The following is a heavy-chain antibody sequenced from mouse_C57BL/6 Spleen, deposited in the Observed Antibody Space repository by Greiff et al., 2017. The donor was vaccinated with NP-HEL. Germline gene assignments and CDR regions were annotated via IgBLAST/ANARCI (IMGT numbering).Heavy chain of an antibody. CDR1: GYTFTSYW. J-gene: IGHJ3*01. V-gene: IGHV1-74*01. CDR3: AIEVPYDGCYVAWFAY. CDR2: IHPSDSDT. Sequence: VQLQQSGAELVKPGASVKVSCKASGYTFTSYWMHWVKQRPGQGLEWIGRIHPSDSDTNYNQKFKGKATLTVDKSSSPAYMQLSSLTSEDSAVYYCAIEVPYDGCYVAWFAYWGQGTLVTVSA. D-gene: IGHD2-3*01.